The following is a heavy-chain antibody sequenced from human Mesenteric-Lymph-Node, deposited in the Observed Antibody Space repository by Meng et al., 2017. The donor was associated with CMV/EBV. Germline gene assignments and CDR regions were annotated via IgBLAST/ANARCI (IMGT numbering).Heavy chain of an antibody. CDR2: INHSGST. Sequence: AVYGAPFSGHYWSWVRQSPGKGLEWIGEINHSGSTDYNPSLKSRVTITIDTSTSQLSLEVTSVSAADTAVYYCARGGVVPAVPIWNHWGQGTLVTVSS. J-gene: IGHJ5*02. V-gene: IGHV4-34*01. D-gene: IGHD2-2*01. CDR3: ARGGVVPAVPIWNH. CDR1: GAPFSGHY.